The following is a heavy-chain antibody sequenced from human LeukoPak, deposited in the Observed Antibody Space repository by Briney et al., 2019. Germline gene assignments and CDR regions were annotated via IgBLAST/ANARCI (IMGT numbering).Heavy chain of an antibody. V-gene: IGHV3-23*01. CDR2: ISGSGGST. D-gene: IGHD3-22*01. Sequence: PGGSLRLSCAASGFTFSSYAMSWVRQAPGKGLEWASAISGSGGSTYYADSVKGRFTISRDNSKNTLYLQMNSLRAEDTAVYYCAKDPGRGWLSPYYFDYWGQGTLVTVSS. CDR3: AKDPGRGWLSPYYFDY. CDR1: GFTFSSYA. J-gene: IGHJ4*02.